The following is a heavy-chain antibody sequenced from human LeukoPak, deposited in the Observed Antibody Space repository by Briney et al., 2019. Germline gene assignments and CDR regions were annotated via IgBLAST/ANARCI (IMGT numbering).Heavy chain of an antibody. D-gene: IGHD6-6*01. J-gene: IGHJ4*02. CDR3: ARGPNSTWSGLDF. Sequence: GGSLRLSCTASGFSFSGHWMHWARQLPGKGLVWVSRISPTGSTTSYADSVKGRFTVSRDNAKNTLYLQVNNLRAEDTAVYYCARGPNSTWSGLDFWGQGTLLTVSS. CDR2: ISPTGSTT. CDR1: GFSFSGHW. V-gene: IGHV3-74*01.